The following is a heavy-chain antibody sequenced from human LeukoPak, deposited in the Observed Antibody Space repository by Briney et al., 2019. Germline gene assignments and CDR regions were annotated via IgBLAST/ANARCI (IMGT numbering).Heavy chain of an antibody. V-gene: IGHV3-53*01. D-gene: IGHD5-12*01. CDR3: ATLGWLHSDY. Sequence: GGSLRLSCAASGFTVGSNYMNWVRQTPGKGLEWVSVIYRGGVTYYADSVKGRFTISRDISKNTLYVQMNSLRVDDAAVYYCATLGWLHSDYWGQGILVTVSS. J-gene: IGHJ4*02. CDR1: GFTVGSNY. CDR2: IYRGGVT.